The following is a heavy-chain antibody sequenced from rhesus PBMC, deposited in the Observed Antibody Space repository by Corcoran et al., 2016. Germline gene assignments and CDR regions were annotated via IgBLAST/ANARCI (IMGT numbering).Heavy chain of an antibody. J-gene: IGHJ4*01. CDR2: INGNSGSA. V-gene: IGHV4-80*01. CDR3: AISTPHSGRFDY. Sequence: QVQLQESGPGLVKPSETLSLTCTVSGASISSYWWSWIRQPPGKGLEWIGEINGNSGSANYNPSLKSRVTISRDTSKNQFSLKLSSVTAADTAVYYCAISTPHSGRFDYWGQGVLVTVSS. D-gene: IGHD6-25*01. CDR1: GASISSYW.